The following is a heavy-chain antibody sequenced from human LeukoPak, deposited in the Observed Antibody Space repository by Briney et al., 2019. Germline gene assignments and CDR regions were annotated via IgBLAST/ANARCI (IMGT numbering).Heavy chain of an antibody. CDR3: ARAEEDVGVPNCAFGF. V-gene: IGHV1-8*03. Sequence: ASAKVSCKTSGYTFTNYDINWVRQATGQGLEWMGWLNPKSGDTRYAQKFQGRVTITRDNSVGTAYMELSGLTSEDTAVYYCARAEEDVGVPNCAFGFWGQGTLVTVSS. CDR1: GYTFTNYD. J-gene: IGHJ3*01. D-gene: IGHD2-15*01. CDR2: LNPKSGDT.